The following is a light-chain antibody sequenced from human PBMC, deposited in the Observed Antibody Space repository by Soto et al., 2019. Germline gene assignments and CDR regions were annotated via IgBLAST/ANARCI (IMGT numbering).Light chain of an antibody. Sequence: QSALTQPASVSGSPGQPITISCTGTSSDVGSFDSVAWYQHNPGKAPKLMIYDVSNRPSGVSSRFSGSKSGNSASLSISGLQTEDDANYDGSSFTTSSTLVFGNGTKVTVL. CDR1: SSDVGSFDS. J-gene: IGLJ1*01. V-gene: IGLV2-14*01. CDR3: SSFTTSSTLV. CDR2: DVS.